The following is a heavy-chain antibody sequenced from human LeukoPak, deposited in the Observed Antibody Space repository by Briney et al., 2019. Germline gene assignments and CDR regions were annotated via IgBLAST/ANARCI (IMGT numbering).Heavy chain of an antibody. J-gene: IGHJ3*02. CDR1: GFTFTYYW. Sequence: GGSLRLSCSASGFTFTYYWMTWVRQAPGKGLEWVAYIKQDGSAQYYVDSVKGRFTISRDNAQKSLYLQMNRLRVEDTAVYYCARGIGTATNAFDIWGQGTMVTVSS. V-gene: IGHV3-7*01. CDR2: IKQDGSAQ. CDR3: ARGIGTATNAFDI. D-gene: IGHD5-12*01.